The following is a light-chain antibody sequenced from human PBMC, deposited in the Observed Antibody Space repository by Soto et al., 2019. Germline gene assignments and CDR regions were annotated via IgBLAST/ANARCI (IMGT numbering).Light chain of an antibody. CDR3: QQYHNWLT. CDR1: QNVNSN. J-gene: IGKJ4*01. CDR2: DAS. V-gene: IGKV3-15*01. Sequence: EIVMTQSPATLSVSPVERGTLSGRASQNVNSNLAWYQQKPGQPPRLLIYDASTRATGVPARFGGSGSGTEFTLTISSLQSEDFAVYYCQQYHNWLTFGGGTKVDIK.